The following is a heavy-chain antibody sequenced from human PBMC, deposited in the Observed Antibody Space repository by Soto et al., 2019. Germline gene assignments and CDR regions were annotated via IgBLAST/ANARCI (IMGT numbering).Heavy chain of an antibody. Sequence: ASLKVSCKASGYTFTSYGISWVRQAPGQGLEWMGWISAYNGNTNYAQKLQGRVTMTTDTSTSTAYMELRSLRSDDTAVYYCARVRYCSSTSCYPQADYWGQGTLVTVSS. CDR2: ISAYNGNT. CDR1: GYTFTSYG. J-gene: IGHJ4*02. V-gene: IGHV1-18*01. CDR3: ARVRYCSSTSCYPQADY. D-gene: IGHD2-2*01.